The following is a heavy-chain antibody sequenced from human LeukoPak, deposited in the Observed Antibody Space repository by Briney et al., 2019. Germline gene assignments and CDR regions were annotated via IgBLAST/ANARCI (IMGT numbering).Heavy chain of an antibody. CDR3: ARAGIVLGAEFDY. CDR2: IFYSGRT. D-gene: IGHD2-8*02. CDR1: GASISRYY. J-gene: IGHJ4*02. Sequence: PSETLSPTCSVSGASISRYYWTWIRQPPGKGLEWIGHIFYSGRTNYSPSLKSRVTMSVDTSKTQFSLNLRSVTAADTAVYFCARAGIVLGAEFDYWGQGTLVTVSS. V-gene: IGHV4-59*01.